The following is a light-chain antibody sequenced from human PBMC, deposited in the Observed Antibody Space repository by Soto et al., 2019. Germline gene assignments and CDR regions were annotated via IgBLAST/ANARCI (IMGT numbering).Light chain of an antibody. CDR2: DTS. CDR1: QFLSSY. V-gene: IGKV3-11*01. CDR3: HQRNK. J-gene: IGKJ5*01. Sequence: ELVLTQSPATLSLSPGGRATLSCRASQFLSSYLAWYQQKPGQPPRLLIYDTSNRAAGVPARFSGSRSGTDFTLTISSLEPEDFAVYFCHQRNKFGQGTRLEIK.